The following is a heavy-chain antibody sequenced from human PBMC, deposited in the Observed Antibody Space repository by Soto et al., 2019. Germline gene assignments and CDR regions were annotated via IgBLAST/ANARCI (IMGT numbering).Heavy chain of an antibody. D-gene: IGHD2-21*02. V-gene: IGHV1-69*12. Sequence: QVQLVQSGAEVKKPGSSVKVSCKASGGTFSSYAISWVRQAPGQGLEWMGGIIPIFGTANYAQKFQGRVTITADESTSTAYMELSSLRYEDTAVYYCAREYWVVPAIQGWYFDLWGRGTLVTVSS. CDR3: AREYWVVPAIQGWYFDL. CDR2: IIPIFGTA. J-gene: IGHJ2*01. CDR1: GGTFSSYA.